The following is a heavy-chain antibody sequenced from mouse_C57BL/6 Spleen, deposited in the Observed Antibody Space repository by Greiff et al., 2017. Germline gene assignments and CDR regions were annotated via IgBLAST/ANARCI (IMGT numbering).Heavy chain of an antibody. CDR3: ANFAY. V-gene: IGHV3-6*01. Sequence: EVKVEESGPGLVKPSQSLSLTCSVTGYSITSGYYWNWIRQFPGNKLEWMGYISYDGSNNYNPSLKNRISITRDTSKNQFSLKLNSVTTEDTATYYCANFAYWGQGTLVTVSA. CDR1: GYSITSGYY. J-gene: IGHJ3*01. CDR2: ISYDGSN.